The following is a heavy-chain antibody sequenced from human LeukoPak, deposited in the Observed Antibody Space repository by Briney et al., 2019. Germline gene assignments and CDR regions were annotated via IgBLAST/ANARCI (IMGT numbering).Heavy chain of an antibody. CDR2: IYYSGST. CDR3: AEGIAVAGIPS. J-gene: IGHJ5*02. D-gene: IGHD6-19*01. CDR1: GVSISSYY. V-gene: IGHV4-59*01. Sequence: SETLSLTCTVSGVSISSYYWSWIRQPPGKGLEWIGYIYYSGSTNYNPSLKSRVTISVDTSKNQFSLNLSSVTAADTAVYYCAEGIAVAGIPSWGQGTLVTVSS.